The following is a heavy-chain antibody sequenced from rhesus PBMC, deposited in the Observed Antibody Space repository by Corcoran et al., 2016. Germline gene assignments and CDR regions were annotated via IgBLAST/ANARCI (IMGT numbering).Heavy chain of an antibody. D-gene: IGHD6-31*01. CDR3: ARRVGIAAAGTWVDYFDY. Sequence: QVQLQESGPGLVKPSETLSLTCAVSGGSISGYYWTWTRQPPGMGLEWIGYIGGSSGSTYYTPSLKSRVTISTDTSKNQFSLKLSSVTAADTAVYYCARRVGIAAAGTWVDYFDYWGQGVLVTVSS. V-gene: IGHV4-165*02. CDR2: IGGSSGST. CDR1: GGSISGYY. J-gene: IGHJ4*01.